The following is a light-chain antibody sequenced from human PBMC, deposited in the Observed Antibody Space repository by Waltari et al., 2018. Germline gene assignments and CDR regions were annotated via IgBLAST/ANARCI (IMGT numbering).Light chain of an antibody. CDR2: DAS. V-gene: IGKV1-33*01. J-gene: IGKJ4*01. CDR3: QQYDNLPLT. Sequence: DIQMTQPPSSMSASVGDRVTTTCQASQDISNYLNWYQQKPGKAPKLLIYDASNLETGVPSRFSGSGSGTDFTFTISSLQPEDIATYYCQQYDNLPLTFGEGTKVEIK. CDR1: QDISNY.